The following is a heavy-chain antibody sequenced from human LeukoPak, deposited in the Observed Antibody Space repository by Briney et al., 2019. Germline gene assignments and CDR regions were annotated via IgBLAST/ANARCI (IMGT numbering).Heavy chain of an antibody. D-gene: IGHD1-14*01. J-gene: IGHJ4*02. CDR3: ARLTTINNIYPTLDY. CDR2: ISAYNGNT. V-gene: IGHV1-18*01. Sequence: ASVKVSYKASGYTFTSYGISWVRQAPGQGLEWMGWISAYNGNTNYAQKLQGRVTMTTDTSTSTAYMELRSLRSDDTAVYYCARLTTINNIYPTLDYWGQGTLVTVSS. CDR1: GYTFTSYG.